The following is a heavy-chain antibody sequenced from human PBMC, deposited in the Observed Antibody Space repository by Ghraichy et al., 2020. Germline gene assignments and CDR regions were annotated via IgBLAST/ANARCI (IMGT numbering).Heavy chain of an antibody. V-gene: IGHV4-34*12. D-gene: IGHD6-13*01. CDR2: IIDSGSA. CDR3: RQQLIGDDAFDI. CDR1: GASFSGYY. J-gene: IGHJ3*02. Sequence: PETLSLTCGVYGASFSGYYWSWIRQPPGKGLQWIGEIIDSGSANYNPSLKSRVTISVDSSQNNLSLKLTSVTAADTAVYFCRQQLIGDDAFDIWGQGTMVNVSS.